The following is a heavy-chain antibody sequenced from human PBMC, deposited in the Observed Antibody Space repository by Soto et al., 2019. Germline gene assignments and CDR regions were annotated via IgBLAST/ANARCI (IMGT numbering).Heavy chain of an antibody. D-gene: IGHD2-2*01. J-gene: IGHJ4*02. CDR3: TTWRREKSCTSVSCYGDGAY. Sequence: EVPLVESGGALVKPGESLTLSCAASGFTFNSAWMTWVRQAPGKGLEWVGRIKSWTDGGRVDTAAPVKGRFTISRYDSKNKFSLQINSLKSEDTAVYYCTTWRREKSCTSVSCYGDGAYWGQGTLVTVSS. CDR1: GFTFNSAW. V-gene: IGHV3-15*02. CDR2: IKSWTDGGRV.